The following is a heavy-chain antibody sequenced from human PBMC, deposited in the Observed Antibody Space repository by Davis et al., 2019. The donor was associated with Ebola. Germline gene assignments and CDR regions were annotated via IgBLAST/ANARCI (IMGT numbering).Heavy chain of an antibody. CDR3: ARALASFYYYAMDV. CDR1: GYTFSTYD. V-gene: IGHV1-8*01. Sequence: ASVKVSCKASGYTFSTYDINWVRQATGQGPEWMGWMNPSSGNTGYAQKFQGRVTMTRNTSISTAYMELSSLRSEDTAMYYCARALASFYYYAMDVWGQGTTVTVSS. CDR2: MNPSSGNT. J-gene: IGHJ6*02.